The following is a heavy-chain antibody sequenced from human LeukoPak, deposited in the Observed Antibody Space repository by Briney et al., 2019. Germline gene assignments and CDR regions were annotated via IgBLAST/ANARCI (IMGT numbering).Heavy chain of an antibody. Sequence: SETLSLTCAVSGGSISSSSYYWGWIRQPPGKGLEWIGSIYRSGSTYYNPSLKSRVTISVDTSKNQFSLKLSSVTAADTAVYYCAGYSSSWSATLYWGQGTLVTVSS. V-gene: IGHV4-39*07. CDR2: IYRSGST. CDR1: GGSISSSSYY. J-gene: IGHJ4*02. CDR3: AGYSSSWSATLY. D-gene: IGHD6-13*01.